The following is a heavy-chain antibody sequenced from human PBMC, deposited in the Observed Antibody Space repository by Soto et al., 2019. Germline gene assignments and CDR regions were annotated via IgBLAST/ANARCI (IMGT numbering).Heavy chain of an antibody. CDR1: GSTFTSYG. Sequence: QVQLVQSGAGVKKPGASVKVSCKASGSTFTSYGISWVRQAPGQGLEWMGWISSYNGNTNYAQELQGRATMTTDTSTSTAYMELRSLRSDDTDVYYCATSRDRGITAFAICGQGTMVPVSS. V-gene: IGHV1-18*01. J-gene: IGHJ3*02. CDR3: ATSRDRGITAFAI. D-gene: IGHD1-20*01. CDR2: ISSYNGNT.